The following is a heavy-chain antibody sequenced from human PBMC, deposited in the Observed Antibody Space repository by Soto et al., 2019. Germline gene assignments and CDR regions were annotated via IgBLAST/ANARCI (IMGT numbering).Heavy chain of an antibody. V-gene: IGHV3-30*18. CDR2: ISYDGSDK. CDR3: AKDRSGSWTFDY. Sequence: QVQLVESGGGVVQPGTSLRLSCAASGFTFSRSGMHWVRQAPGTGLECVAVISYDGSDKYYADSVKGRFTISRDNSKNTLYLQMNSLRAEDTAVYYCAKDRSGSWTFDYWGQGTLVTVSS. J-gene: IGHJ4*02. D-gene: IGHD1-26*01. CDR1: GFTFSRSG.